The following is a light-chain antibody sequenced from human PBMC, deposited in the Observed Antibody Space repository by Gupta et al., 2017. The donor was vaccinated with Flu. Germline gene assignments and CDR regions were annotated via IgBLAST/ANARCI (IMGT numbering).Light chain of an antibody. CDR1: QDIRSD. J-gene: IGKJ1*01. CDR3: QQVDSYPET. CDR2: SAS. Sequence: PSFLSASVGDRVTITCRASQDIRSDLAWYQQKPGKAPKLLIYSASTLQSGVPSRFSGSGSGTEFTLTISSLQSEDFATYFCQQVDSYPETFGQGTRLEIK. V-gene: IGKV1-9*01.